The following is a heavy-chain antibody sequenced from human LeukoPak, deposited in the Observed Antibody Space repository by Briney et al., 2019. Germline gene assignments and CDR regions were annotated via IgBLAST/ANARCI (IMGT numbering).Heavy chain of an antibody. CDR3: ARVRWDPRLGAYDI. CDR1: GYTVTGYY. CDR2: INPNSGGT. J-gene: IGHJ3*02. Sequence: WASVKVSCKASGYTVTGYYIHWVRQAPGQGPEWMGWINPNSGGTNNAQKFQGRVTMTRDTSITTAYMELSRLTSDDTAVYYCARVRWDPRLGAYDIWGQGTMVTVSS. V-gene: IGHV1-2*02. D-gene: IGHD1-26*01.